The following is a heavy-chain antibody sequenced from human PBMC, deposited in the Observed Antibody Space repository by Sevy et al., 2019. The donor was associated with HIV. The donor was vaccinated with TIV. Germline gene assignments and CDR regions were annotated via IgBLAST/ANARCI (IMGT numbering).Heavy chain of an antibody. J-gene: IGHJ6*02. Sequence: ASVKVSCKASGGTFSSYAISWVRQAPGQGLEWMGGIIPIFGTANYVQKFQRRVTITADESTGTAYMELSSLSSEDTAVYYCARAIVVVTAANYYYYGMAVWGQGTTVTVSS. CDR3: ARAIVVVTAANYYYYGMAV. V-gene: IGHV1-69*13. CDR1: GGTFSSYA. D-gene: IGHD2-21*02. CDR2: IIPIFGTA.